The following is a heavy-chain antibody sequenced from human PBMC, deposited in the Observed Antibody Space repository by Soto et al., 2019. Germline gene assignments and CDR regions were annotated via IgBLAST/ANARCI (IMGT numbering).Heavy chain of an antibody. Sequence: GASVKVSFKASGYTFTRYAMHWLRQAPGQRLEWMGWINAGNGNTKYSQKFQGRVTITRDTSASTAYMELSSLRSEDTAVYYCARVSEYSSWSHSYYYGMDVWGQGTTVTVSS. CDR3: ARVSEYSSWSHSYYYGMDV. D-gene: IGHD6-13*01. V-gene: IGHV1-3*01. J-gene: IGHJ6*02. CDR1: GYTFTRYA. CDR2: INAGNGNT.